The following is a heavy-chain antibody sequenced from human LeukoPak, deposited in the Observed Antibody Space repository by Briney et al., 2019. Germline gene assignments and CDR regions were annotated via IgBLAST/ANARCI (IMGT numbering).Heavy chain of an antibody. CDR1: GGSISRYY. Sequence: SETLSLTCTVSGGSISRYYWSWVRHPAGKGLEWIGRIYTSGRTNYNRSPKSRVTRSVDTSKNQFSLKLSSVSAADTAVYYCARAYSSGSYYGMDVWGQGTTVTVSS. J-gene: IGHJ6*02. V-gene: IGHV4-4*07. D-gene: IGHD6-19*01. CDR3: ARAYSSGSYYGMDV. CDR2: IYTSGRT.